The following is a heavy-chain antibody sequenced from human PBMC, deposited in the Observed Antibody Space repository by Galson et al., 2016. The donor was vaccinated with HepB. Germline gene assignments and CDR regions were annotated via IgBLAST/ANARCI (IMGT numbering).Heavy chain of an antibody. J-gene: IGHJ4*02. V-gene: IGHV3-74*01. Sequence: SLRLSCAASGFTFGNYWMYWVRQPPGKGLVWVSRINGGGSSTTYADSVKGRFTISRDNAKNTLYLQMSGLSVEDSALYYCASEGPLALIDSWGQGTLVIVSS. CDR1: GFTFGNYW. CDR2: INGGGSST. CDR3: ASEGPLALIDS.